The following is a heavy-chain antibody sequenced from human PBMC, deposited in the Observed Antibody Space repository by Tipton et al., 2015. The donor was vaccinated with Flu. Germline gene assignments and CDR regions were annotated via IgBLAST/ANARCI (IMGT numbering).Heavy chain of an antibody. CDR2: VSYCGIT. V-gene: IGHV4-59*13. CDR3: ARNGGSYSYQH. Sequence: TLSLTCTVSGGSLSSYYWSWLRQPPGEGLEWIGFVSYCGITNYNPSLKGRVTMSLDASKNHFSLSLSSVTAADTAVYYCARNGGSYSYQHWGQGTLVTVSS. J-gene: IGHJ1*01. D-gene: IGHD3-10*01. CDR1: GGSLSSYY.